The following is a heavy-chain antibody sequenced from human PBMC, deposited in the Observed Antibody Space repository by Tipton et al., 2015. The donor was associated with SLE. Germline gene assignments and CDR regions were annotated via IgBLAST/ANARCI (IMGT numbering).Heavy chain of an antibody. Sequence: LRLSCAASGFTFSRYGMHWVRQAPGKGLEWIGRIYTSGSTNYNPSLKSRVTMSVDTSKNQFSLKLSSVTAADTAVYYCARAQRYTYGDGYFDYWGQGTLVTVSS. CDR1: GFTFSRYG. CDR3: ARAQRYTYGDGYFDY. J-gene: IGHJ4*02. CDR2: IYTSGST. D-gene: IGHD5-18*01. V-gene: IGHV4-59*10.